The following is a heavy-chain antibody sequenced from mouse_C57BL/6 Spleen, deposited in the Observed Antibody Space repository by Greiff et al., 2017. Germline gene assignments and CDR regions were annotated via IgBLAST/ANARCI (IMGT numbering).Heavy chain of an antibody. CDR2: IYPGDGDT. D-gene: IGHD1-1*01. CDR3: ARGVLRSHFDY. V-gene: IGHV1-80*01. CDR1: GYAFSSYW. J-gene: IGHJ2*01. Sequence: VQLQQSGAELVKPGASVKISCKASGYAFSSYWMNWVKQRPGKGLEWIGQIYPGDGDTNYNGKFKGKATLTADKSSSTAYMQLSSLTSEDSAVYFCARGVLRSHFDYWGQGTTLTVSS.